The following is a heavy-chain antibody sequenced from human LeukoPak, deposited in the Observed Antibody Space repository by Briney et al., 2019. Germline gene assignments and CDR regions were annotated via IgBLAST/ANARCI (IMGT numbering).Heavy chain of an antibody. CDR2: VHYSGTA. J-gene: IGHJ4*02. D-gene: IGHD4-11*01. CDR3: ARGYSDFRVEGRYFHS. Sequence: SETLSLTCTVSDGSITNYDWSWVRQPPGKGLEFIGHVHYSGTANYNPSLRSRVAISIDTSKKHFFLKLKSVTAADTAVYFCARGYSDFRVEGRYFHSWGQGTLVTVSS. V-gene: IGHV4-59*01. CDR1: DGSITNYD.